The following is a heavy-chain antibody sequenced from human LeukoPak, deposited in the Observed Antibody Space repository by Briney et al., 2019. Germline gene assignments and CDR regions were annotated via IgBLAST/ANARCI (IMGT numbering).Heavy chain of an antibody. D-gene: IGHD2-2*01. V-gene: IGHV3-23*01. J-gene: IGHJ5*01. CDR2: ISGSGGST. Sequence: GGSLRPSCAASGFTFTNAWMNWVRQAPGKGLEWVSGISGSGGSTYYADSVKGRFTISRDNTKNTLYLQMNSLRAEDTAVYYCAKDRHAPGRYCSSTSCFPFDSWGQGTLVTVSS. CDR3: AKDRHAPGRYCSSTSCFPFDS. CDR1: GFTFTNAW.